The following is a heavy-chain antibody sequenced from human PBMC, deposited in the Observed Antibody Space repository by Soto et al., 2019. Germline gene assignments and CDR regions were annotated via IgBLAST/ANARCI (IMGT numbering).Heavy chain of an antibody. CDR3: AREGTMTLYYYYGMDV. V-gene: IGHV4-30-4*01. D-gene: IGHD3-22*01. Sequence: QVQLQESGPGLVKPSQTLSLTCTVSGGSISSGDYYWSWIRQPPGKGLEWIGYIYYSGSTYYNPSLKCRVTISVDTSKNQFTLKLSSVTAADTAVYYCAREGTMTLYYYYGMDVWGQGTTVTVSS. CDR1: GGSISSGDYY. J-gene: IGHJ6*02. CDR2: IYYSGST.